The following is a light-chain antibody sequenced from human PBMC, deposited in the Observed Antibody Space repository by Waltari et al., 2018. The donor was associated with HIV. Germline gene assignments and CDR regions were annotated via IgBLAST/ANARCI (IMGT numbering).Light chain of an antibody. J-gene: IGLJ3*02. V-gene: IGLV1-44*01. CDR1: SSNTGSNT. CDR3: QSADSSSSYKV. CDR2: SNN. Sequence: QSVLTQPPSASGTPGQRVTISCSGRSSNTGSNTVNWYQQFPGTAPNLLIYSNNQRPSGVPDRFSGSSSGTTVTLTISGVQAEDEADYYCQSADSSSSYKVFGGGTKLTVL.